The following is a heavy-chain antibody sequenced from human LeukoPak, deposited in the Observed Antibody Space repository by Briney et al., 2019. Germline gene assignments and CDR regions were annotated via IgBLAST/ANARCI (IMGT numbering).Heavy chain of an antibody. Sequence: SETLSLTCAVYGGSFSGYYWSWIRQPPGKGLEWIGEINHSGSTNYNPSLKSRVTISVDTSKNQFSLKLSSVTAADTAVYYCATHTLTTSEYYGMDVWGQGTTVTVSS. CDR1: GGSFSGYY. J-gene: IGHJ6*02. V-gene: IGHV4-34*01. CDR2: INHSGST. D-gene: IGHD4-11*01. CDR3: ATHTLTTSEYYGMDV.